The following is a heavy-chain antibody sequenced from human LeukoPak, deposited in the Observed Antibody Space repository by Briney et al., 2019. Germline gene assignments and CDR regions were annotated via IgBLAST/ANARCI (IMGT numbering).Heavy chain of an antibody. CDR3: VKATVTSSYFDYFDS. V-gene: IGHV3-64D*09. J-gene: IGHJ4*02. CDR1: GFSFTICS. CDR2: ISNNGDHT. D-gene: IGHD4-17*01. Sequence: GGSLRLSCSASGFSFTICSMHWVRQAPGKGLEYVSAISNNGDHTNYADSVKGRFTISRDNSKNTLYLQMSSLRAEDTAVYYCVKATVTSSYFDYFDSWGQGTRVTVSS.